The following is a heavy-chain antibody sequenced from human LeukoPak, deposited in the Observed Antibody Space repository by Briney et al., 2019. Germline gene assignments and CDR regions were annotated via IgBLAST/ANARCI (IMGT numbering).Heavy chain of an antibody. J-gene: IGHJ6*02. V-gene: IGHV1-2*06. D-gene: IGHD3-22*01. CDR2: INPNSGGT. CDR3: ARDRYDKGYYSYGMDV. CDR1: GYTFTGYY. Sequence: ASVKVSCKASGYTFTGYYMHWVRQAPGQGLEWMGRINPNSGGTNYAQKFQGRVTMTRDTSISTAYMELSRLRSDDTAVYYCARDRYDKGYYSYGMDVWGQGTTVTVSS.